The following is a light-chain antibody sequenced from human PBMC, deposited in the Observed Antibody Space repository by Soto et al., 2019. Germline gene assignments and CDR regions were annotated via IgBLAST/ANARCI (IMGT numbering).Light chain of an antibody. V-gene: IGKV3-11*01. CDR2: DAS. J-gene: IGKJ1*01. Sequence: EIVLTQSPATLSLSPGERATLSCRASQSVYNYLAWYQLKPGQAPRLLIYDASNRAAGIPARFGASGSATDFTLTISSLEHEDFAFYYCQQSNNWPWTFGPGPKVDIK. CDR3: QQSNNWPWT. CDR1: QSVYNY.